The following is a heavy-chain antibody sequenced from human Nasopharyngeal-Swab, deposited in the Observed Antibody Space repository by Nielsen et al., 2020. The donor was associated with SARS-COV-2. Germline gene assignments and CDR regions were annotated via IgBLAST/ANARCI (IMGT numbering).Heavy chain of an antibody. V-gene: IGHV3-30-3*01. J-gene: IGHJ3*02. CDR1: GFTFSSYA. CDR3: ARDVLRYGHASDAFDI. Sequence: GGSLRLSCAASGFTFSSYAMHWVRQAPGQGLEWVAVISYDGSNKYYADSVKGRFTISRDNSKNTLYLQMNSLRAEDTAVYYCARDVLRYGHASDAFDIWGQGTMVTVSS. D-gene: IGHD3-9*01. CDR2: ISYDGSNK.